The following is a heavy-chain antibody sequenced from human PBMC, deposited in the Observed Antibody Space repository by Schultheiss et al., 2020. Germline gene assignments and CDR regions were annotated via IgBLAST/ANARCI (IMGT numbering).Heavy chain of an antibody. Sequence: LSLTCAVYGGSFSGYYWSWIRQPPGKGLEWIAYMSSRGSYTNYADSVQGRFSISRDNAKNSLYLQMNSLTVEDTAVYYCARDHALLYYMDVWGKGTTVTVS. V-gene: IGHV3-11*06. CDR1: GGSFSGYY. D-gene: IGHD3-10*01. J-gene: IGHJ6*03. CDR2: MSSRGSYT. CDR3: ARDHALLYYMDV.